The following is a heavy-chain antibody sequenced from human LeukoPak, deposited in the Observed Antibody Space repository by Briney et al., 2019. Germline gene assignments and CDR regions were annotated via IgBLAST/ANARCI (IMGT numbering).Heavy chain of an antibody. CDR1: GYTFTGYY. CDR2: INPNSGGT. Sequence: ASVKVSCKASGYTFTGYYMHWVRQAPGQGLEWMGWINPNSGGTNYAQKLQGRVTMTTDTSTSTAYMELRSLRSDDTAVYYCARDSVKKYYDILTGYYRAGAFDYWGQGTLVTVSS. D-gene: IGHD3-9*01. CDR3: ARDSVKKYYDILTGYYRAGAFDY. J-gene: IGHJ4*02. V-gene: IGHV1-2*02.